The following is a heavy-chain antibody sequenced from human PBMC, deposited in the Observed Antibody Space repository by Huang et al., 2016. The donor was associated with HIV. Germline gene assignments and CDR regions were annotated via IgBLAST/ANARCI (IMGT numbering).Heavy chain of an antibody. CDR2: ISADNGDT. V-gene: IGHV1-18*04. CDR3: ASPNPSGSHYWGLDY. J-gene: IGHJ4*02. CDR1: GNTFANYG. Sequence: QVSLMQSGAEVKKPGASVKVSCKASGNTFANYGFSWVRQAPGQGLEWMGWISADNGDTNYAQKFQDRVTMTTDTSTNTAYLDRRSLRSDDTAIYFCASPNPSGSHYWGLDYWGQGTLVTVSS. D-gene: IGHD3-22*01.